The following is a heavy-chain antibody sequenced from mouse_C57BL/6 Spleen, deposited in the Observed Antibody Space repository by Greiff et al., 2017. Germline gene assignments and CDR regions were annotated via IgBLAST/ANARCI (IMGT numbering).Heavy chain of an antibody. CDR1: GYTFTSYG. CDR3: ARSGGNYGGFAY. V-gene: IGHV1-81*01. J-gene: IGHJ3*01. D-gene: IGHD2-1*01. Sequence: QVQLQQSGAELARPGASVKLSCKASGYTFTSYGISWVKQRTGQGLEWIGEIYPRSGNTYYNEKFKGKATLTADKSSSTAYMELRSLTSEDSAVYFCARSGGNYGGFAYWGQGTLVTVSA. CDR2: IYPRSGNT.